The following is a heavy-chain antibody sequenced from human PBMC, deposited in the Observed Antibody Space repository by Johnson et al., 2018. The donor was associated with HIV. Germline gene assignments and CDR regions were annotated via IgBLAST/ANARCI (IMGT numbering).Heavy chain of an antibody. CDR3: ARGGVAVAGTNAFDI. J-gene: IGHJ3*02. CDR2: IPYDGSNQ. V-gene: IGHV3-30*02. D-gene: IGHD6-19*01. Sequence: QVQLVESGGGVVQPGGSLRLSCAASGFTFNSYGIHWVRQAPGKGLEWVAFIPYDGSNQLYADSVKGRFTISRDNSKNTLYLQMNSLRAEDTAVYYCARGGVAVAGTNAFDIWGQGTMVTVSS. CDR1: GFTFNSYG.